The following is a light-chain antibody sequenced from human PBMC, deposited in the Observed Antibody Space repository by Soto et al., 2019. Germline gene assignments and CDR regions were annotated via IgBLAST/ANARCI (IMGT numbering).Light chain of an antibody. CDR2: EVS. CDR1: SSDVGAYTY. J-gene: IGLJ2*01. CDR3: SSYTTSNTLV. Sequence: QSVLTQPASVSGSPGQSITISCTGTSSDVGAYTYVSWYQQHPGKAPKLMIFEVSDRPSGVSNRFSGSKSGNTASLTISGLQAEDDADYYCSSYTTSNTLVFGGGTKLTVL. V-gene: IGLV2-14*01.